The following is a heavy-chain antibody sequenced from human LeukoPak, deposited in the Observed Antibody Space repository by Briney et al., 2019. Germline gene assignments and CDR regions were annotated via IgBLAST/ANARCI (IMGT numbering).Heavy chain of an antibody. V-gene: IGHV3-74*01. Sequence: PGGSLRLSCAASGFTFSSCWMHWVRQAPGKGLVWVSRINSDGSSTSYADSVKGRFTISRDNAKNTLYLQMNSLRAEDTAVYYCARRGYSSGWSHYYGMDVWGKGTTVTVSS. CDR2: INSDGSST. D-gene: IGHD6-19*01. CDR3: ARRGYSSGWSHYYGMDV. CDR1: GFTFSSCW. J-gene: IGHJ6*04.